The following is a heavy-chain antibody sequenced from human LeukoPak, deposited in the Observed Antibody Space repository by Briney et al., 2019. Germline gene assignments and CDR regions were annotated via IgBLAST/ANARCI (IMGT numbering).Heavy chain of an antibody. Sequence: GASVKVSCKTSGYTFTVYALNWVRQAPGQGLEWMGWISTDTGNPTYVQDFTGRFVFSLDTSVTTAYLQISSLKAEDTAVYYCARRGKSFDFWGQGTLVTVSS. CDR3: ARRGKSFDF. J-gene: IGHJ4*02. D-gene: IGHD3-3*01. CDR1: GYTFTVYA. V-gene: IGHV7-4-1*02. CDR2: ISTDTGNP.